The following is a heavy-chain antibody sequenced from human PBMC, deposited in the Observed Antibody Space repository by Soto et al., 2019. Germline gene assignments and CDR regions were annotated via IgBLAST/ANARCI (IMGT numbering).Heavy chain of an antibody. CDR3: ARSIVTPSAMFDH. Sequence: PWETLCLTCAVSGGSFNRGGYSWGWIRQRPGKGLEWRAYICRTGHSIYNPSLNSRATISLDASNNQFPLHLTSVTAADTAVYYCARSIVTPSAMFDHWGQGLLVTVSS. V-gene: IGHV4-30-2*01. D-gene: IGHD2-2*01. J-gene: IGHJ5*02. CDR2: ICRTGHS. CDR1: GGSFNRGGYS.